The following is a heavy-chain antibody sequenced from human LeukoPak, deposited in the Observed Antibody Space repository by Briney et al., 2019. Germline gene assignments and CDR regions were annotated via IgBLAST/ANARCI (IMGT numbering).Heavy chain of an antibody. CDR1: GITLSNYG. Sequence: GGSLRLSCAVSGITLSNYGMSWVRQAPGKGLEWVAGISGSGGRTDYADSVKGRFTISRDNPKNTLYLQMSSLRAEDTAVYFCAKRGVVIRVILVGFHKEAYYFDSWGQGALVTVSS. D-gene: IGHD3-22*01. V-gene: IGHV3-23*01. J-gene: IGHJ4*02. CDR3: AKRGVVIRVILVGFHKEAYYFDS. CDR2: ISGSGGRT.